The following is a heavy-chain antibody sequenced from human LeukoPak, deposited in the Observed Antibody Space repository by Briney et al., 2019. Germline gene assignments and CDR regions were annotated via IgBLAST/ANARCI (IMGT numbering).Heavy chain of an antibody. CDR3: ARGSTIAAAQLGFDP. Sequence: PSETLSLTCTVSGGSISSGSYYWSWIRQPAGKGLEWIGRIYTSGSTNYNPSLKSRVTISVDTSKNQFSLKLSSVTAADTAVYYCARGSTIAAAQLGFDPWGQGTLVTVSS. J-gene: IGHJ5*02. V-gene: IGHV4-61*02. D-gene: IGHD6-13*01. CDR1: GGSISSGSYY. CDR2: IYTSGST.